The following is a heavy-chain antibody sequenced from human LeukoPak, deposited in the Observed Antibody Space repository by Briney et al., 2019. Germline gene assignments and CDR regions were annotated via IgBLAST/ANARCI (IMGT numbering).Heavy chain of an antibody. CDR1: GFTFSNYI. CDR3: AKPSLYYYDTSGYYRYWYFDL. D-gene: IGHD3-22*01. Sequence: GGSLRLSCAASGFTFSNYIMHWVRQAPGKGLEWVAFIRYDGSNKYYVDSVKGRFTISRDNSKNTLYLQMNSLRAEDTAVYYCAKPSLYYYDTSGYYRYWYFDLWGRGTLVTVSS. CDR2: IRYDGSNK. V-gene: IGHV3-30*02. J-gene: IGHJ2*01.